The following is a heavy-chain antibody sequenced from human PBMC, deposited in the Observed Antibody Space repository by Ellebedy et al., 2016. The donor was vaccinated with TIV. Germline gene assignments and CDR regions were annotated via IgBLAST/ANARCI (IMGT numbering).Heavy chain of an antibody. CDR3: VRDGRTAGTDYYLGMDF. Sequence: GESLKISCTASGFTFRSYGMHWVRQAPGKGLEWVSYISSSGSTIYYADSVKGRFTISRDNAKNSLYLQMNSLRAEDTAVYYCVRDGRTAGTDYYLGMDFWGQGTTVTVSS. CDR2: ISSSGSTI. D-gene: IGHD1-14*01. V-gene: IGHV3-48*04. CDR1: GFTFRSYG. J-gene: IGHJ6*02.